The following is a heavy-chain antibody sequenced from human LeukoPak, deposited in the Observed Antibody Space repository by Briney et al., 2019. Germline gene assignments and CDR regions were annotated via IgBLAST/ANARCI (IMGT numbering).Heavy chain of an antibody. V-gene: IGHV1-8*01. Sequence: SVKVLCKASGYTFTSYYINWVRQATGQGLKWMGWMNPNSGNTGSAQSFQGRVTMALDPSISKAYMELSSLRSEDTAVYYCARGPLVRLPSSFDPWGQGTLVTVSS. CDR1: GYTFTSYY. CDR2: MNPNSGNT. D-gene: IGHD3-16*02. CDR3: ARGPLVRLPSSFDP. J-gene: IGHJ5*02.